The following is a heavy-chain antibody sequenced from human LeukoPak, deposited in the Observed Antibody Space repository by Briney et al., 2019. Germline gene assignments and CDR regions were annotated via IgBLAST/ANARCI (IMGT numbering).Heavy chain of an antibody. J-gene: IGHJ4*02. Sequence: PGGSLRLSCTASGITFSSYWMNWVRQAPGKGLEWVANIGEDGNEKYYVDSVKGRFTISRDNAKNSLYLQMNSLRAEDTAVYYCATDWSALGYWGQGTLVTVSS. CDR1: GITFSSYW. CDR2: IGEDGNEK. D-gene: IGHD6-13*01. V-gene: IGHV3-7*01. CDR3: ATDWSALGY.